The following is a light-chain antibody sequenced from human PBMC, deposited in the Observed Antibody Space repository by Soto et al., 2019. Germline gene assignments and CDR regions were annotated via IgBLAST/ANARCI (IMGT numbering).Light chain of an antibody. Sequence: QSALTQPASVSGSPGQSITISCTGTSSDIGASNFVSWYQQHPGKAPKLMLYDVNIRPSGVSNRFSGSKSGNTASLTISGLQAEDDADYYCTSWTTSTTMIFGGGTKLTVL. CDR1: SSDIGASNF. CDR2: DVN. V-gene: IGLV2-14*03. J-gene: IGLJ2*01. CDR3: TSWTTSTTMI.